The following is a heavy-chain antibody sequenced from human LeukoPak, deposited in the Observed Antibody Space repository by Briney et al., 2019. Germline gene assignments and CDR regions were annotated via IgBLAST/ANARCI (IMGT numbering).Heavy chain of an antibody. V-gene: IGHV3-30-3*01. Sequence: GGSLRLSCAASGFTFSSYAMHWVRQAPGKGLEWVAFISYAGSNKYYADSVKGRFTISRDNSKNTLYLQMNSLRAEDTALYYCARRMLGDIVAFDYWGQGTLVTVSP. D-gene: IGHD5-12*01. CDR3: ARRMLGDIVAFDY. CDR1: GFTFSSYA. CDR2: ISYAGSNK. J-gene: IGHJ4*02.